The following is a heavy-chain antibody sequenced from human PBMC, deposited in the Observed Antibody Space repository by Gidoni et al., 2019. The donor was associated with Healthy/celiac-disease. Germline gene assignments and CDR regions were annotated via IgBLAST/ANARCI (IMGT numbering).Heavy chain of an antibody. CDR1: GFTFSSYA. CDR3: AKGRYYDSSGHYYFDY. J-gene: IGHJ4*02. Sequence: EVQLLESGGGLVQPGGSLRLSCAASGFTFSSYAMSWVRQAPGKGLEWFSAISGSGGSTYYADSVKGRFTISRDNSKNTLYLQMNSLRAEDTAVYYCAKGRYYDSSGHYYFDYWGQGTLVTVSS. CDR2: ISGSGGST. D-gene: IGHD3-22*01. V-gene: IGHV3-23*01.